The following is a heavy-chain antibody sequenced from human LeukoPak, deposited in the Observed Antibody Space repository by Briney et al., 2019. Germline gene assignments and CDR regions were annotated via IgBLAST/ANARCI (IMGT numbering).Heavy chain of an antibody. D-gene: IGHD6-19*01. CDR3: ARYKTEAVTGKQHFDY. V-gene: IGHV3-23*01. CDR1: GFTFSDYG. Sequence: PGGSLRLSCTVSGFTFSDYGMSWVRQAPGKGLEWVSGIDAGGHNIYYAESLKGRFTVSRDNSKSTLYLQMNALRAEDTAVYYCARYKTEAVTGKQHFDYWGQGTLVTVSS. CDR2: IDAGGHNI. J-gene: IGHJ4*02.